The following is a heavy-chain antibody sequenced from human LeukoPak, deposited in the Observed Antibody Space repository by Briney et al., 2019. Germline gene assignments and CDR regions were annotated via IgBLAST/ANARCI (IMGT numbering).Heavy chain of an antibody. CDR1: GFTFDDYA. V-gene: IGHV3-9*01. CDR3: AREGRVYYYYYYMDV. J-gene: IGHJ6*03. Sequence: GGSLRLSCAASGFTFDDYAMHWVRQAPGKGLEWVSGISWNSGSIGYVDSVKGRFTISRDNAKNSLYLQMNSLRAEDTAVYYCAREGRVYYYYYYMDVWGKGTTVTVSS. CDR2: ISWNSGSI.